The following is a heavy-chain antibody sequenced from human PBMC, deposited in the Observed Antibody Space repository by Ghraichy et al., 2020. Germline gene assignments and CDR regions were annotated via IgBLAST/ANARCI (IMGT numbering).Heavy chain of an antibody. V-gene: IGHV1-69*13. Sequence: SVKVSCKASGGTFSSYAISWVRQAPGQGLEWMGGIIPIFGTANYAQKFQGRVTITADESTSTAYMELSSLRSEDTAVYYCARRAYDFWSGNGGYYFDYWGQGTLVTVSS. CDR3: ARRAYDFWSGNGGYYFDY. CDR2: IIPIFGTA. J-gene: IGHJ4*02. D-gene: IGHD3-3*01. CDR1: GGTFSSYA.